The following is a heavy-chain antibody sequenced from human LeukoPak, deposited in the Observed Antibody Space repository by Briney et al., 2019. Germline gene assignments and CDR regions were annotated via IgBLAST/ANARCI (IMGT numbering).Heavy chain of an antibody. CDR3: ARDSEDSGSYADY. CDR1: GGTFSSYA. Sequence: SVTVSCKASGGTFSSYAISWVRQAPGQGLEWMGGTIPIFGTANYAQKFQGRVTITADESTSTAYMELSSLRSEDTAVYYCARDSEDSGSYADYWGQGTLVTVSS. D-gene: IGHD1-26*01. CDR2: TIPIFGTA. J-gene: IGHJ4*02. V-gene: IGHV1-69*13.